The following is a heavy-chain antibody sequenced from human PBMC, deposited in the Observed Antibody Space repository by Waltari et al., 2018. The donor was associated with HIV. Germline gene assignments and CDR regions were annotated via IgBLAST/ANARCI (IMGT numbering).Heavy chain of an antibody. J-gene: IGHJ4*02. V-gene: IGHV3-15*01. Sequence: EVQLVESGGGLVKPGGSLRLTCAASGFPFSNACMSWVPPAPGKRLEWVGRIKNKTDGGTTDYAAPVKGRFTIARDDSKNTLYLQMNSLKTEDTAVYYCTTATWLGNFDYWGQGTLVTVSS. CDR2: IKNKTDGGTT. CDR3: TTATWLGNFDY. CDR1: GFPFSNAC. D-gene: IGHD3-22*01.